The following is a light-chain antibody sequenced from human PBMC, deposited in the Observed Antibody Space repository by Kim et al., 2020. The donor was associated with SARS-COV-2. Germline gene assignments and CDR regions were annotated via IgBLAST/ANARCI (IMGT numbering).Light chain of an antibody. Sequence: QSVLTQPPSRSGTPGQRVTISCSGGSSNIGSNAVSWYQQLPGTAPKLLIYRNDLRPSGVPDRFSGSKSGTSASLAISGPQSEDEADYYCAAWDDSLNGYVFGTGTKVTVL. CDR1: SSNIGSNA. CDR3: AAWDDSLNGYV. CDR2: RND. V-gene: IGLV1-44*01. J-gene: IGLJ1*01.